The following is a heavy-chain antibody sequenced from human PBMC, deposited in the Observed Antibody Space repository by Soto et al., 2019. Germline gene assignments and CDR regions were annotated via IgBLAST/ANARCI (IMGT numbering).Heavy chain of an antibody. CDR3: ARSGRIVVVPAAIPY. CDR1: GFTFSSYA. CDR2: ISYDGSNK. V-gene: IGHV3-30-3*01. Sequence: PGGSLRLSCAASGFTFSSYAMHWVRQAPGKGLEWVAVISYDGSNKYYADSVKGRFTISRDNSKNTLYLQMNSLRAEDTAVYYCARSGRIVVVPAAIPYWGQGTLVTVSS. J-gene: IGHJ4*02. D-gene: IGHD2-2*01.